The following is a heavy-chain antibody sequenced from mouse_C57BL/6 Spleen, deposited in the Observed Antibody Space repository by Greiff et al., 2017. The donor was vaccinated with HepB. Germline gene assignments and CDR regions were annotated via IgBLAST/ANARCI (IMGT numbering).Heavy chain of an antibody. Sequence: VQLQQSGAELVKPGASVKLSCTASGFNIKDYYMHWVKQRTEQGLEWIGRIDPEDGETKYAQKFQGKATITADTSSNTAYLQLISLTSEDTAVYYCADDYYGSSYRYAMDYWGQGTSVTVSS. V-gene: IGHV14-2*01. CDR3: ADDYYGSSYRYAMDY. D-gene: IGHD1-1*01. J-gene: IGHJ4*01. CDR2: IDPEDGET. CDR1: GFNIKDYY.